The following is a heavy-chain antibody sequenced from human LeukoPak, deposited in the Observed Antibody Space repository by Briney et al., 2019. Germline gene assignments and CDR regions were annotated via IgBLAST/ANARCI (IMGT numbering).Heavy chain of an antibody. CDR3: AKRGVVIRVILVGFHKEAYYFDS. Sequence: GGSLRPSCAVSGITLSNYGMSWVRQAPGKGLEWVAGISDSGGRTNYADSVKGRFTISRDNPKNTPILQMNSLRPEDTAVYFCAKRGVVIRVILVGFHKEAYYFDSWGQGALVTVSS. V-gene: IGHV3-23*01. CDR2: ISDSGGRT. J-gene: IGHJ4*02. CDR1: GITLSNYG. D-gene: IGHD3-22*01.